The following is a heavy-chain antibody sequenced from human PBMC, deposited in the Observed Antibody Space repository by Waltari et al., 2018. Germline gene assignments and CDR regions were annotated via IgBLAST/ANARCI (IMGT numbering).Heavy chain of an antibody. CDR3: ARYCSSTSCFHYYYGMDV. CDR2: LNPNSGNT. D-gene: IGHD2-2*01. Sequence: QVQLVQSGAEVKKPGASVKVSCKASGYTFTSYDINWVRQATGQGLEWTGWLNPNSGNTGYAQKFQGRVTMTRNTSISTAYMELSSLRSEDTAVYYCARYCSSTSCFHYYYGMDVWGQGTTVTVSS. CDR1: GYTFTSYD. V-gene: IGHV1-8*02. J-gene: IGHJ6*02.